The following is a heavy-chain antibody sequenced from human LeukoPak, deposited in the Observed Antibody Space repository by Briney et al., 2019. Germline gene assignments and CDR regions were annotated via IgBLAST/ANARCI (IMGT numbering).Heavy chain of an antibody. D-gene: IGHD3-10*01. V-gene: IGHV1-69*13. CDR1: GGTFSSYA. CDR3: ARDSMVRGVITHYYYYGMDV. J-gene: IGHJ6*02. CDR2: IIPIFGTA. Sequence: SVKVSCKASGGTFSSYAISWVRQAPGQGLEWMGGIIPIFGTANYAQKFQGRVTITADESTSTAYMELSSLRSEDTAVYYCARDSMVRGVITHYYYYGMDVWGQGATVTVSS.